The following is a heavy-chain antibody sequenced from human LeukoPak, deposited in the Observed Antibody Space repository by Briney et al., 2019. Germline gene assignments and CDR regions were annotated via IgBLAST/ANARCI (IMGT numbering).Heavy chain of an antibody. CDR2: INPNSGGT. Sequence: ASVKVSCKASGYTFTGYYMHWVRQAPGQGLEWMGWINPNSGGTNYAQKFQGRVTMTRDTSISTAYMELSRLRSDDTAVYYCARVLQNDKGRPYYYYYMDVWGKGTTVTVSS. CDR1: GYTFTGYY. J-gene: IGHJ6*03. D-gene: IGHD3-22*01. V-gene: IGHV1-2*02. CDR3: ARVLQNDKGRPYYYYYMDV.